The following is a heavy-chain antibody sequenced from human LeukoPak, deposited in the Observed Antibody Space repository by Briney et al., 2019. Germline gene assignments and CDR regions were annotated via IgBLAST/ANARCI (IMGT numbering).Heavy chain of an antibody. D-gene: IGHD6-13*01. J-gene: IGHJ4*02. Sequence: GGSLRLSCAASGFTFSSYWMTWVRQAPGKGLEWVANIKGDESAKYYVDSVKGRFTISRDNAYNSLYLQMNSLRPEDTAVYYCAGDRIAAAGTDYDYWGQGALVTVSS. CDR1: GFTFSSYW. V-gene: IGHV3-7*01. CDR3: AGDRIAAAGTDYDY. CDR2: IKGDESAK.